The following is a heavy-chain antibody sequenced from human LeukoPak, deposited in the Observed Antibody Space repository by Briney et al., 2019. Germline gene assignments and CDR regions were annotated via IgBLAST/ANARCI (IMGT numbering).Heavy chain of an antibody. D-gene: IGHD3-3*01. CDR3: ARVDYDFWSGYYSYYFDY. V-gene: IGHV1-46*01. CDR2: INPSGGGT. Sequence: GASVKVSCKASGYSLTTYYMHWVRQAPGQGLEWMAIINPSGGGTKYAQKLQGRVTMTTDTSTSTAYMELRSRRSDDTAVYYCARVDYDFWSGYYSYYFDYWGQGTLVTVSS. CDR1: GYSLTTYY. J-gene: IGHJ4*02.